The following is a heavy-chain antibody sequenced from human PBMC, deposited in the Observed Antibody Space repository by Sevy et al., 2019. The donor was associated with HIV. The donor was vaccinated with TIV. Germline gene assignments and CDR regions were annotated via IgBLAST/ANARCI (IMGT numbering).Heavy chain of an antibody. CDR3: TLETIGRFAS. D-gene: IGHD3-16*01. CDR1: GFTFSANW. J-gene: IGHJ4*02. V-gene: IGHV3-7*01. Sequence: GGSLRLSCAASGFTFSANWMNWVRQAPGKGLEWVANIKADGSDKHYVDSVEGRFTISRDNAKNLLFLQMNSLRVEDTAVYYCTLETIGRFASWGQGTLVTDSS. CDR2: IKADGSDK.